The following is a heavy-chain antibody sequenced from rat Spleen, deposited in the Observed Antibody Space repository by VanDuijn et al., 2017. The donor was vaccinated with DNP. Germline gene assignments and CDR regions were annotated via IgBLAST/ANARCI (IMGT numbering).Heavy chain of an antibody. CDR3: ARDLHFGYNYAFDY. Sequence: EVQVVESGGGLVQPGRSMTVSCAASGFTFTNSDMAWVRQAPTKGLEWVASISTSGGVTYYRDSVKGRFTISRDNAESTLYLQMDSLRPEDTATYYCARDLHFGYNYAFDYWGQGVMVTVSS. J-gene: IGHJ2*01. CDR1: GFTFTNSD. CDR2: ISTSGGVT. D-gene: IGHD1-4*01. V-gene: IGHV5-25*01.